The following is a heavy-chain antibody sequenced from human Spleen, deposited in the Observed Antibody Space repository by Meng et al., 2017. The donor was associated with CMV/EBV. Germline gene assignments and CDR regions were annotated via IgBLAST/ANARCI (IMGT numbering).Heavy chain of an antibody. Sequence: GGSLRLSCAASGITVSNYGIHWVRQAPGKGLEWVAFIRYDGSNEHYVDSVKGRFSVSRDNSRNMVYLQMNSLRAEDTAVYYCLKTYYDFWSAYYPAYGMDVWGQGTTVTVSS. D-gene: IGHD3-3*01. CDR1: GITVSNYG. CDR3: LKTYYDFWSAYYPAYGMDV. J-gene: IGHJ6*02. V-gene: IGHV3-30*02. CDR2: IRYDGSNE.